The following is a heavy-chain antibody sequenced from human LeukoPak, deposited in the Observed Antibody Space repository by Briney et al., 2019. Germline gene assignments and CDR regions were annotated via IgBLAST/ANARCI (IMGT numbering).Heavy chain of an antibody. CDR2: ISTSSQSK. CDR1: GFSFNIYN. J-gene: IGHJ4*02. D-gene: IGHD3-16*02. V-gene: IGHV3-48*01. Sequence: GGSLRLSCAASGFSFNIYNMNWVRQTPGKGPEWVSYISTSSQSKYYADSVKGRFTVSRDNAKDSLYLQMNSLRAEDTAVYYCARDRDDYVWGSYRYFFGYWGQGTLVTVSS. CDR3: ARDRDDYVWGSYRYFFGY.